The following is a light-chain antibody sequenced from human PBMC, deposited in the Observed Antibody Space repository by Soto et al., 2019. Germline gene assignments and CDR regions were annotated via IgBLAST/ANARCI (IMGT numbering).Light chain of an antibody. CDR1: SSDVGGYNF. V-gene: IGLV2-8*01. CDR2: EAT. Sequence: QSVLTQPPSASGSPGQSVTISCTGTSSDVGGYNFVSWYQQHPGKAPKLMIYEATKRPSGVPDRFSGSKSGNTASLTVSGLQAEDEADYYCTSYAGSNIPVVFGGGTKLTVL. J-gene: IGLJ2*01. CDR3: TSYAGSNIPVV.